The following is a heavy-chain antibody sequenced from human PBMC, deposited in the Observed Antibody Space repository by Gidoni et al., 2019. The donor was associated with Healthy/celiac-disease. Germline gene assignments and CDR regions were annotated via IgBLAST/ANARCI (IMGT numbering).Heavy chain of an antibody. CDR2: ISSSGSTI. CDR1: GFTFSSYE. J-gene: IGHJ4*02. V-gene: IGHV3-48*03. Sequence: EVQRVESGGGLVQPGGALRVHCAACGFTFSSYEMNWVRQAPGKGLEWVSNISSSGSTIYYADSVKGRFTISRDNAKNSLYLQMNSLRAEDTAVYYCARGISARGYYFDYWGQGTLVTVSS. D-gene: IGHD1-20*01. CDR3: ARGISARGYYFDY.